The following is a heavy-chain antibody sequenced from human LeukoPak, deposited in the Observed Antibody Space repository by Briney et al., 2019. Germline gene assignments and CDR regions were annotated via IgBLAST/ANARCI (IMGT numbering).Heavy chain of an antibody. J-gene: IGHJ4*02. D-gene: IGHD7-27*01. V-gene: IGHV3-15*01. Sequence: GGSLRLSCAASGFTFSNAWRSRVRQAPGKVLEWVGRIKSKTEVGTTDYAAPVKGRVTISRDDSKNTLYLQMNSLKTEDTAVYYCTTDGLGNQGYWGVPTDYWGQGTLVTVSS. CDR1: GFTFSNAW. CDR3: TTDGLGNQGYWGVPTDY. CDR2: IKSKTEVGTT.